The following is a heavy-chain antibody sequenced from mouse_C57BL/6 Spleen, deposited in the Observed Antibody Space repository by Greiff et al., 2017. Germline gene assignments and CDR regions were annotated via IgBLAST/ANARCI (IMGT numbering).Heavy chain of an antibody. J-gene: IGHJ1*03. Sequence: EVHLVESGGGLVQPKGSLKLSCAASGFSFNTYAMNWVRQAPGKGLEWVARIRSKSNNYATYYADSVKDRFTISRDDSESMLYLQMNNLKTEDTAMYYCVRHYYGSSYRYFDVWGTGTTVTVSS. D-gene: IGHD1-1*01. V-gene: IGHV10-1*01. CDR1: GFSFNTYA. CDR2: IRSKSNNYAT. CDR3: VRHYYGSSYRYFDV.